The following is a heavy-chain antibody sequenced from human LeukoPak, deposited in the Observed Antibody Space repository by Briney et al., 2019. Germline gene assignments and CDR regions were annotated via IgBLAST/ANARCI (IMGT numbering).Heavy chain of an antibody. D-gene: IGHD4-17*01. Sequence: GGSLRLSCAASGFTFSSYAMHWVRQAPGKGLEWVAVISYDGSNKYYADSVKGRFTISRDNSENTLYLQMNSLRAEDTAVYYCARDLHKDYGDYVGYWGQGTLVTVSS. CDR2: ISYDGSNK. CDR3: ARDLHKDYGDYVGY. J-gene: IGHJ4*02. V-gene: IGHV3-30-3*01. CDR1: GFTFSSYA.